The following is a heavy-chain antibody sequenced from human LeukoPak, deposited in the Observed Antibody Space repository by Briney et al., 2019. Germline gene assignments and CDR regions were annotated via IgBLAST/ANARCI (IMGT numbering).Heavy chain of an antibody. J-gene: IGHJ6*02. CDR1: GYTLTELS. CDR3: ATPVTTSDHYYYYGMDV. D-gene: IGHD4-17*01. CDR2: FDPEDGET. Sequence: ASVKVSCKVSGYTLTELSMHWVRKAPGKGLEWMGGFDPEDGETIYAQKFQGRVTMTEDTSTDTAYMELSSLRSEDTAVYYCATPVTTSDHYYYYGMDVWGQGTTVTVSS. V-gene: IGHV1-24*01.